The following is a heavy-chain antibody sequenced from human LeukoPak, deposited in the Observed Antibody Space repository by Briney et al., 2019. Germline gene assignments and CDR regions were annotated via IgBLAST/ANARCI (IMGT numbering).Heavy chain of an antibody. J-gene: IGHJ4*02. CDR1: GFTVSTYY. Sequence: GSLRLSCAASGFTVSTYYMTWVRQAPGKGPECVSVIYSGGSTYYADSVKGRFTVSRDNSKNTLYLQMNSLRAEDTAMYYCARGLGYCTSTTCLLPFDYWGQGTLVTVSS. CDR3: ARGLGYCTSTTCLLPFDY. V-gene: IGHV3-53*01. D-gene: IGHD2-2*01. CDR2: IYSGGST.